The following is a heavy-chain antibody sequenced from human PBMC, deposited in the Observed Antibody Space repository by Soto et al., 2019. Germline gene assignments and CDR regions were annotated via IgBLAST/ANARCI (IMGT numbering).Heavy chain of an antibody. CDR3: AKGMVVGATRLEYLQD. Sequence: EVQLLESGGGLVQPGGSLRLSCAASGFTFNNYAMSWVRQAPGKGLEWVSVVSGSGSSTYYADSVKGRFTISRDNSKNTLYLQMNSLRVEDTAIYYCAKGMVVGATRLEYLQDWGQGTPVTVSP. CDR1: GFTFNNYA. V-gene: IGHV3-23*01. J-gene: IGHJ1*01. CDR2: VSGSGSST. D-gene: IGHD2-15*01.